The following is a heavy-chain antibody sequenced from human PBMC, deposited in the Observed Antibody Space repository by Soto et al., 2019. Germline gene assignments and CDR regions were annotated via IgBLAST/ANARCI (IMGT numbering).Heavy chain of an antibody. V-gene: IGHV1-69*05. D-gene: IGHD3-22*01. CDR2: IIPIFGTA. Sequence: QVQLVQSGAEVKKPGSSVKVSCKASGGTFSSYAISWVRQAPGQGLEWMGGIIPIFGTANYAQKFQGRVTITTDDSTSNTYRELSRLRSEDTAVYYCARFSYYYDGSGYYLDYWGQGTLVSVS. CDR1: GGTFSSYA. J-gene: IGHJ4*02. CDR3: ARFSYYYDGSGYYLDY.